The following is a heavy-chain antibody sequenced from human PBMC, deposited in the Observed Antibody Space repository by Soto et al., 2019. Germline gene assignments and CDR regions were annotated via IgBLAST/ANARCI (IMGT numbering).Heavy chain of an antibody. V-gene: IGHV3-23*01. Sequence: PGGSLRLSCAASGFTVNSHVMSWVRQAPGKGLEWVSGISGSGDGTYYGDSVKGRFTISRGSSSSTVYLEMKNLRGEDTAVYFCTRSRGFGGMDVWGQGTTVTVSS. J-gene: IGHJ6*02. CDR2: ISGSGDGT. D-gene: IGHD3-22*01. CDR1: GFTVNSHV. CDR3: TRSRGFGGMDV.